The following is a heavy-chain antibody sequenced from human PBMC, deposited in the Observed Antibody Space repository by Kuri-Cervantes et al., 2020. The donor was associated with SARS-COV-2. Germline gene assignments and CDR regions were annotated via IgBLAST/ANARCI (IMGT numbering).Heavy chain of an antibody. D-gene: IGHD3/OR15-3a*01. J-gene: IGHJ4*02. Sequence: LSLTCAASGFTFDDYAMHWVRQAPGKGLEWVSGISWNSGSIGYADSVKGRFTISRDNAKNSLYLQMNSLRAEDTAVYYRARVWAEGWTWGQGTLVTVSS. CDR2: ISWNSGSI. CDR1: GFTFDDYA. V-gene: IGHV3-9*01. CDR3: ARVWAEGWT.